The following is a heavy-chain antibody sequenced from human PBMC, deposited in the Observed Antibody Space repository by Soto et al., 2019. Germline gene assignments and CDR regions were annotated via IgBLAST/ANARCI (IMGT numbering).Heavy chain of an antibody. V-gene: IGHV2-70*11. Sequence: GSGPTLVNPTQTLTLTCTFSGFSLSTSGMCVSWIRQPPGKALEWLARIDWDDDKYYSTSLKTRLTISKDTSKNQVVLTMTNMDPVDTATYYCARILAAAGTGALDYWGQGTLVTVSS. J-gene: IGHJ4*02. CDR1: GFSLSTSGMC. D-gene: IGHD6-13*01. CDR3: ARILAAAGTGALDY. CDR2: IDWDDDK.